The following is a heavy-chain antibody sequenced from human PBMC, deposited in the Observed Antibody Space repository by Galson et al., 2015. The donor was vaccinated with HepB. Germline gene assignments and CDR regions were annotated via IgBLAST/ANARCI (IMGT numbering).Heavy chain of an antibody. CDR3: ARGGTAAALVSDFDY. CDR2: IWYDGSKK. J-gene: IGHJ4*02. D-gene: IGHD6-13*01. V-gene: IGHV3-33*01. Sequence: SLRLSCAASGFTFSSYGMHWVRQAPGKGLEWVAVIWYDGSKKYYADSVKGRFTISRDNSKNTLYLQMNSLRAEDTAVYYCARGGTAAALVSDFDYWGQGTLVTVSS. CDR1: GFTFSSYG.